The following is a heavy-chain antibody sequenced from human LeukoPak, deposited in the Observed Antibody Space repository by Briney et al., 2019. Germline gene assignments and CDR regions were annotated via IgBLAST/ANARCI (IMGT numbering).Heavy chain of an antibody. V-gene: IGHV3-73*01. Sequence: GGSLRLSCAASGFTFSGSAMHWVRQASGKGLEWLGRIRTQANNGPPVYAASVKGRFTISRDDSKNTAYLQMNSLKTEDTAVYYCVGDYNSLTGLNYWGQGTLVTVSS. CDR2: IRTQANNGPP. CDR1: GFTFSGSA. D-gene: IGHD3-9*01. J-gene: IGHJ4*02. CDR3: VGDYNSLTGLNY.